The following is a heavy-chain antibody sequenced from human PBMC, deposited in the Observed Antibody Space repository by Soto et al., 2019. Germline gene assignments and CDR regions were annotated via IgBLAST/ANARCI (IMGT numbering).Heavy chain of an antibody. CDR2: IKPGTSDT. J-gene: IGHJ4*02. CDR3: ARQLSHICDS. Sequence: GESLKIACKGVGYKFGSAWIGWVRQMPGKGLEWMGIIKPGTSDTRYSPSCRGHVTISADEAVSTAYLQWSSLKASDTAMYYCARQLSHICDSWGQGTLVTVSS. CDR1: GYKFGSAW. D-gene: IGHD3-3*02. V-gene: IGHV5-51*01.